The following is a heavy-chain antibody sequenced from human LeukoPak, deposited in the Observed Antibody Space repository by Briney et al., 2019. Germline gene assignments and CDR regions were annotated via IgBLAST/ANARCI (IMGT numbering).Heavy chain of an antibody. Sequence: SVKVSCKASGGTFSSYAISWVRQAPGQGLEWMGGIIPIFGTANYAQKFQGRVTITTDESTSTAYMELSSLRSEDTAVYYCASSGSYGVWYSDYWGQGTLVTVSS. CDR3: ASSGSYGVWYSDY. D-gene: IGHD1-26*01. CDR2: IIPIFGTA. J-gene: IGHJ4*02. CDR1: GGTFSSYA. V-gene: IGHV1-69*05.